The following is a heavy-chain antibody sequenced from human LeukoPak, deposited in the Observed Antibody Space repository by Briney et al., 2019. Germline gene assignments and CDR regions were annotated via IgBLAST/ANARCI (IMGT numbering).Heavy chain of an antibody. CDR2: IIPIFGTA. J-gene: IGHJ3*02. V-gene: IGHV1-69*13. CDR3: AREGGGSQGGAFDI. Sequence: ASVKVSCKASGGTFSSYAISWVRQAPGQGLEWMGGIIPIFGTANYAQKFQGRVTITADESTSTAYMELSSLRSEDTAVYYCAREGGGSQGGAFDIWGQGTMVTVSS. D-gene: IGHD1-26*01. CDR1: GGTFSSYA.